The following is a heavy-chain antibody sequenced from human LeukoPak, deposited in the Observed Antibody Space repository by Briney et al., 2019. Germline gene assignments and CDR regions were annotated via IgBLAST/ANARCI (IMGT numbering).Heavy chain of an antibody. CDR1: GFTFSGSA. J-gene: IGHJ4*02. V-gene: IGHV3-73*01. CDR3: TREGGDFDY. Sequence: PGGSLRLSCAASGFTFSGSAMRWVRKASGKGLDWVGRIRGKANSYATAYPASVKGRYTISRHDSKHTAYLQMHSLTTEDTAVYYCTREGGDFDYWGQGTLVTVSS. CDR2: IRGKANSYAT. D-gene: IGHD1-26*01.